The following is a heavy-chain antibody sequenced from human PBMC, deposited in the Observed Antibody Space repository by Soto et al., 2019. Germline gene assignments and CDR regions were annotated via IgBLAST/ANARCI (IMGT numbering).Heavy chain of an antibody. CDR1: GFTFSSYD. Sequence: GGSLRLSCAASGFTFSSYDMHWVRQATGKGLEWVSAIGTAGDTYYPGSVKGRFTISRENAKNSLYLQMNSLRAGDTAVYYCAGEYCSGGSCHFDYWGQGTLVTVSS. V-gene: IGHV3-13*01. D-gene: IGHD2-15*01. CDR2: IGTAGDT. CDR3: AGEYCSGGSCHFDY. J-gene: IGHJ4*02.